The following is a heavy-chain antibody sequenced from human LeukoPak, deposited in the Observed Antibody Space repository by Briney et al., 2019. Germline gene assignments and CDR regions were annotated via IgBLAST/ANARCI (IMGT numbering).Heavy chain of an antibody. CDR1: GFTFSSYS. CDR2: IKQDGSDK. D-gene: IGHD6-19*01. V-gene: IGHV3-7*01. J-gene: IGHJ3*01. Sequence: PGGSLRLSCAASGFTFSSYSMNWVRQAPGRGLEWVANIKQDGSDKNYVDSVKGRFTISRDNAKNSLYLQMNSLRAEDTAVYYCERISVAGTPLDTFDVWGQGTIVTVSS. CDR3: ERISVAGTPLDTFDV.